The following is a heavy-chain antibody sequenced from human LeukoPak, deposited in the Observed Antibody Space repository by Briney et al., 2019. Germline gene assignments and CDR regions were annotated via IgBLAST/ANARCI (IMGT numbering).Heavy chain of an antibody. Sequence: GGSLRLSCAASGFTFSSYGMHWVRQAPGKGLEWVAVIWYDGSNKYYADSVKGRFTISRDNSKNTLYLQMNSLRAEDTAVYYCARDYYDSSVEYYFDYWGQGTLVTVSS. CDR2: IWYDGSNK. CDR3: ARDYYDSSVEYYFDY. CDR1: GFTFSSYG. D-gene: IGHD3-22*01. V-gene: IGHV3-33*01. J-gene: IGHJ4*02.